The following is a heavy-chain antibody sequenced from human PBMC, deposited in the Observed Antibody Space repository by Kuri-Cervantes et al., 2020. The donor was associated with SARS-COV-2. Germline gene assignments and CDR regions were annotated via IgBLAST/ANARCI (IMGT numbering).Heavy chain of an antibody. J-gene: IGHJ4*02. Sequence: GGSLRLSCAASGFTFSSYAMHWVRQAPGKGLEWVSSISSSSSYIYYADSVKGRFTISRDNAKNSLYLQMNSLRAEDTAVYYCARGDFWSGYYYDYWGQGTLVTVSS. CDR3: ARGDFWSGYYYDY. V-gene: IGHV3-21*01. CDR1: GFTFSSYA. CDR2: ISSSSSYI. D-gene: IGHD3-3*01.